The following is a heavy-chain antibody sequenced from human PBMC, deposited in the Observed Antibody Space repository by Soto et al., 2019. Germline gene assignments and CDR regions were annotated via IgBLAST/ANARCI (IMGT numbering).Heavy chain of an antibody. J-gene: IGHJ4*02. Sequence: PSETLSLTCAVSGGSISSGGYSWSWIRQPPGKGLEWIGYIYHSGSTYYNPSLKSRLTISIDTAKNQFSLKVASVTAADTAVYYCARDAPNTGPFDSWGQGTLVTVSS. CDR3: ARDAPNTGPFDS. CDR1: GGSISSGGYS. CDR2: IYHSGST. D-gene: IGHD7-27*01. V-gene: IGHV4-30-2*01.